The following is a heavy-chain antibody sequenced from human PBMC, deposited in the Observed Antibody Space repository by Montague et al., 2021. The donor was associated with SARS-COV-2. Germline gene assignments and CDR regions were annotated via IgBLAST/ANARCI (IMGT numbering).Heavy chain of an antibody. J-gene: IGHJ4*02. CDR3: ARARYSSMDYFDY. V-gene: IGHV3-21*01. D-gene: IGHD6-19*01. Sequence: SLRLSCAASGFTFSSYSMNWVRQAPGKGLEWVSSISSSSSYIYYADSVKGRFTISRDNAKNSLYLQMNSLRAEDTAVYYCARARYSSMDYFDYWGLGTLVTVSS. CDR1: GFTFSSYS. CDR2: ISSSSSYI.